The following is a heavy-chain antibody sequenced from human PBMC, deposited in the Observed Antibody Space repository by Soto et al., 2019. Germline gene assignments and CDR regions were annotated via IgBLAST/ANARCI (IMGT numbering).Heavy chain of an antibody. D-gene: IGHD6-13*01. CDR1: GFTFSSYG. CDR2: IWYDGSNK. CDR3: ARDLMRQQQIPTDY. Sequence: GGSLRLSCAASGFTFSSYGMHWVRQAPGKGLEWVAVIWYDGSNKYYADSVKGRFTISRDNSKNTLYLQMNSLRAEDTAVYYCARDLMRQQQIPTDYWGQGTLVTVSS. V-gene: IGHV3-33*01. J-gene: IGHJ4*02.